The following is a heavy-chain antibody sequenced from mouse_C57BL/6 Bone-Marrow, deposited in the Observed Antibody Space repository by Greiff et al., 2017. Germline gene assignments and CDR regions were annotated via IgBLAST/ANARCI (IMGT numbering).Heavy chain of an antibody. V-gene: IGHV5-6*01. CDR1: GFTFSSYG. CDR3: ARLYYGSSYGY. D-gene: IGHD1-1*01. J-gene: IGHJ2*01. Sequence: DVQLVESGGDLVKPGGSLKLSCAASGFTFSSYGMSWVRQTPDKRLEWVATISSGGSYTYYPDSVKGRFTISRDNAKNTLYLQMSSLKSEDTAMYYCARLYYGSSYGYWGKGTTLTVSS. CDR2: ISSGGSYT.